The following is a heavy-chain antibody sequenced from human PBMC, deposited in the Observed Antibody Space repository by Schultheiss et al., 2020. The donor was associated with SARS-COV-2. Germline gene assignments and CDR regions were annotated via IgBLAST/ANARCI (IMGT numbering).Heavy chain of an antibody. D-gene: IGHD1-1*01. J-gene: IGHJ5*02. Sequence: SETLSLTCAISGDSVSSNSAAWNWIRQSPSRGLEWLGRTYYRSKWYNNYAVSVKSRITINPDTSKNQFSLQLNSVTPEDTAVYYCARELGPNEYNWFDPWGQGTLVTVSS. CDR1: GDSVSSNSAA. CDR2: TYYRSKWYN. V-gene: IGHV6-1*01. CDR3: ARELGPNEYNWFDP.